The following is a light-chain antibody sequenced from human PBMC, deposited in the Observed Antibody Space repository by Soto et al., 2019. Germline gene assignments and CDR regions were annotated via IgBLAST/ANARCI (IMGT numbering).Light chain of an antibody. CDR1: QSVSSY. V-gene: IGKV3-11*01. Sequence: EIVWTQSPATLSLSPGERATISCRASQSVSSYLAWYQQKPGQAPRLLIYDASNRATGIPARFSGSGSGTDFTLTISSLEPEDFAVYYCQQRGSWPPITFGQGTRLEIK. CDR2: DAS. CDR3: QQRGSWPPIT. J-gene: IGKJ5*01.